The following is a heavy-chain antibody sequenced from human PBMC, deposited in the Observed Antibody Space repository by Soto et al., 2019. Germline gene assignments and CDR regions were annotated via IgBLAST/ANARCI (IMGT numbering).Heavy chain of an antibody. V-gene: IGHV3-49*04. D-gene: IGHD3-3*01. J-gene: IGHJ6*02. CDR2: IRSKAYGGTT. Sequence: GGSPRLSCTASGFTFGDYAMSWVRQAPGKGLEWVGFIRSKAYGGTTEYAASVKGRFTISRDDCKSIDYLQMDRLKTEEKDVYYCTRYSHYYFWSGYYYYYYCMDVWGQGTTVTVSS. CDR1: GFTFGDYA. CDR3: TRYSHYYFWSGYYYYYYCMDV.